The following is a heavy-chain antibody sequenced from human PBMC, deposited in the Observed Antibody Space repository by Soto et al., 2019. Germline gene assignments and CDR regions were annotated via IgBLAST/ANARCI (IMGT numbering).Heavy chain of an antibody. CDR3: ARGPTHYFYGMDV. CDR1: GGSLSSSVYS. J-gene: IGHJ6*02. CDR2: MYHDGTT. Sequence: QLQLQESGSGLVKPSQNLSLTCAVSGGSLSSSVYSWTWIRQPPGKGLEWIGNMYHDGTTYYNPSLKSRVPISVDRSKSQFSLKLTSVTAADTAMYYCARGPTHYFYGMDVWGQGTTVTVSS. V-gene: IGHV4-30-2*01.